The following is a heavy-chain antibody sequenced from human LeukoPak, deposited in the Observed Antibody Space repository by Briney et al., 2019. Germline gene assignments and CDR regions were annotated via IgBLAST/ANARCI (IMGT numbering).Heavy chain of an antibody. V-gene: IGHV4-39*01. J-gene: IGHJ3*02. Sequence: SETLSLTCTVSGGSISSSSYYWGWIRQPPGKGLEWMGSIYQSGVAHYNPSRRSRVTISVDKSTNQFSLKLSSVTAADTALYYCARQGGYCTTGSCYSRANAFDMWGQGILVTVSS. CDR3: ARQGGYCTTGSCYSRANAFDM. CDR1: GGSISSSSYY. CDR2: IYQSGVA. D-gene: IGHD2-15*01.